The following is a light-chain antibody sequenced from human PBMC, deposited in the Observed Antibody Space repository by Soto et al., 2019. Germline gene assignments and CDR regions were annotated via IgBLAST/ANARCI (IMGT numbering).Light chain of an antibody. CDR2: LEGSGSY. J-gene: IGLJ3*02. V-gene: IGLV4-60*03. CDR1: SGHSSYI. Sequence: QPVLTQSSSASASLGSSVKLTCTLSSGHSSYIIAWHQQQPGKAPRYLMKLEGSGSYNKGSGVPDRFSGSSSGADRYLTISNLQSEDEADYYWETWDSNTGVFGGGTKLTVL. CDR3: ETWDSNTGV.